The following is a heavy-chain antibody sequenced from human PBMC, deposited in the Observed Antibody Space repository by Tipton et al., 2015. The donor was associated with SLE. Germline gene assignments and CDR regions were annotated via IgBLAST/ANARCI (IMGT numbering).Heavy chain of an antibody. J-gene: IGHJ1*01. CDR3: ATNLILEGVPEY. D-gene: IGHD3-10*01. CDR1: GASLSSYF. CDR2: INHGRST. V-gene: IGHV4-34*01. Sequence: TLSLTCDVSGASLSSYFHSWIRQSPGKGLEWIGEINHGRSTNYNPSLKSRVTISLGTSRNQFSLRLKSVTAADTAVYYCATNLILEGVPEYWAQGSLVTVSS.